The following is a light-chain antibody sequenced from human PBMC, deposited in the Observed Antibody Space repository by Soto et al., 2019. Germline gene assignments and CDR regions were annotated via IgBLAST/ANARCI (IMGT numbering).Light chain of an antibody. J-gene: IGKJ1*01. Sequence: DIVMTQSPDSLAVSLGERATINCKSSQSVLYSSSNKNYLAWYQQKPGQPPKLLIYWASTRGSGVPDRFTGSGSGTDFTLTISSLQAEDVALYYCQQSYTTPTFGQGTEVEIK. CDR3: QQSYTTPT. V-gene: IGKV4-1*01. CDR2: WAS. CDR1: QSVLYSSSNKNY.